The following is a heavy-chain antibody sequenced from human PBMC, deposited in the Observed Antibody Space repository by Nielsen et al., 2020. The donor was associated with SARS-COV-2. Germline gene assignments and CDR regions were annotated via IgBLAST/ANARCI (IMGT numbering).Heavy chain of an antibody. J-gene: IGHJ3*02. Sequence: GESLKISCAASGFTFSSYSMNWVRQAPGKGLEWVSSISSSSSYIYYADSVKGRFTISRDNAKNSLYLQMNSLRAEDTALYYCAKAYYYDSSGYLKGPDAFDIWGQGTMVTVSS. CDR1: GFTFSSYS. CDR2: ISSSSSYI. V-gene: IGHV3-21*04. CDR3: AKAYYYDSSGYLKGPDAFDI. D-gene: IGHD3-22*01.